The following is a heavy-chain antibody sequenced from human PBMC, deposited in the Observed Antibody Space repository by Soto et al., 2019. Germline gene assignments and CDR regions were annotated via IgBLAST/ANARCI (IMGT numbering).Heavy chain of an antibody. CDR3: ARGYSNYVY. CDR1: GFTFSSYA. Sequence: QVQLVESGGGVVQPGRSLRLSCAASGFTFSSYAMHWVRQAPGKGLEWVAVISYDGSNKYYADSVKGRFTISRDNSKKTLYLQMNSLRAEDTAVYYCARGYSNYVYWGQGTLVTVSS. CDR2: ISYDGSNK. J-gene: IGHJ4*02. V-gene: IGHV3-30-3*01. D-gene: IGHD4-4*01.